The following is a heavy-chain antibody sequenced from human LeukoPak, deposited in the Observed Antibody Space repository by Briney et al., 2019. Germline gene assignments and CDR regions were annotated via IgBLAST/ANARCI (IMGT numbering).Heavy chain of an antibody. J-gene: IGHJ6*03. Sequence: ASVTVSCKASGYTFTSYDINWVGQAPGQGLEWMGWMNPNSGNTGYAQKFQGKITMTRTTAICKAYMSLSSLKSEDTDVYYYHRGLVLEPGYYYYYMDAWGKGTTVTVSS. CDR2: MNPNSGNT. D-gene: IGHD2-8*02. V-gene: IGHV1-8*01. CDR1: GYTFTSYD. CDR3: HRGLVLEPGYYYYYMDA.